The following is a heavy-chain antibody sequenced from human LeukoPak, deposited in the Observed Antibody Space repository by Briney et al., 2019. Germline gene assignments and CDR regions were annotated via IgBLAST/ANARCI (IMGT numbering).Heavy chain of an antibody. J-gene: IGHJ6*02. Sequence: SETLSLTCAVYGGSFSGYYWGWIRQPPGKGLDWIGEINHSGSTNYNPSLKSRVTISVDTSKNQFSLKLSSVTAADTAVYYCARGTSISYSSSWYVVYYGMDVWGQGTTVTISS. CDR1: GGSFSGYY. V-gene: IGHV4-34*01. CDR3: ARGTSISYSSSWYVVYYGMDV. D-gene: IGHD6-13*01. CDR2: INHSGST.